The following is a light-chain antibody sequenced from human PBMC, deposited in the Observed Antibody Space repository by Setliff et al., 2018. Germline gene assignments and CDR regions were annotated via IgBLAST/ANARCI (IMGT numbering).Light chain of an antibody. V-gene: IGLV2-14*03. J-gene: IGLJ1*01. CDR1: SSDVGGYNY. CDR3: SSYGGSYNV. Sequence: QSALTQPASVSGSPGQSITISCTGTSSDVGGYNYVSWYQQHPGKVPKLMIYDVSNRPSGVSNRFSGSKSGNTASLTISGLQPEDEADYYCSSYGGSYNVFGTGTKVTV. CDR2: DVS.